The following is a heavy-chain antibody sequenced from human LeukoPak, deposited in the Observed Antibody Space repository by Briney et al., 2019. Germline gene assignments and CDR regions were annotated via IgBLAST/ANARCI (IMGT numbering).Heavy chain of an antibody. V-gene: IGHV3-13*01. CDR2: IGTAGEI. CDR3: ARAAYSSTWYSRYFDL. D-gene: IGHD6-13*01. J-gene: IGHJ2*01. CDR1: GFTFSSYD. Sequence: TGGSLRLSCAASGFTFSSYDIHWVRQATGKGLEWVSGIGTAGEIYYPGSVKGRFTISRDNAKNSLYLQMNSLRAGDTAVYYCARAAYSSTWYSRYFDLWGRGTLVTVFS.